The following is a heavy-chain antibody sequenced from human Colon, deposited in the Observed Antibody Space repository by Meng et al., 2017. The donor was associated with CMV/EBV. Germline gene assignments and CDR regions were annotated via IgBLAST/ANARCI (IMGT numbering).Heavy chain of an antibody. D-gene: IGHD6-19*01. J-gene: IGHJ6*02. CDR2: ISGSGDDT. CDR1: ELTVTNNH. CDR3: AITGAGSFIYDYYGMDV. Sequence: GGSLRLSCAASELTVTNNHMTCVRQPPGKGLEWVSGISGSGDDTYYADSVKGRFTISRDNSKNSLYLQMNSLRAEDTAVYYCAITGAGSFIYDYYGMDVWGQGTTVTVSS. V-gene: IGHV3-23*01.